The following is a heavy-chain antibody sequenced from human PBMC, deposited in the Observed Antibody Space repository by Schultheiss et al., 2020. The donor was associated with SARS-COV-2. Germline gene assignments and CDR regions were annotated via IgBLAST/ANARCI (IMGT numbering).Heavy chain of an antibody. CDR2: IYTTGST. J-gene: IGHJ4*02. Sequence: SETLSLTCTVSGGSISSSSYYWGWIRQPPGKGLEWIGYIYTTGSTNYNPSLKSRVTMSVDTSKNQFSLKLSSVTAADTAVYYCARDLNGGTLGYWGQGTLVTVSS. CDR1: GGSISSSSYY. D-gene: IGHD4-23*01. CDR3: ARDLNGGTLGY. V-gene: IGHV4-61*05.